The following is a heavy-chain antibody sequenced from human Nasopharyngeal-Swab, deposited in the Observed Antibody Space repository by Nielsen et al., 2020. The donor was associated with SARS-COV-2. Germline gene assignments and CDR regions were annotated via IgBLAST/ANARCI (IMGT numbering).Heavy chain of an antibody. V-gene: IGHV2-26*01. CDR2: IFSNDEK. J-gene: IGHJ4*02. CDR3: ARRYYDILTGYYTPLDY. D-gene: IGHD3-9*01. Sequence: RQAPGKALEWLAHIFSNDEKSYSTSLKSRLTISKDTSKNQVVLTMTNMDPVDTATYYCARRYYDILTGYYTPLDYWGQGTLVTVSS.